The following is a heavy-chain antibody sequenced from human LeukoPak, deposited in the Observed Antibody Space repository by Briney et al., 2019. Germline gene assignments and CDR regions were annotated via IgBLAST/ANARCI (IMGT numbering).Heavy chain of an antibody. CDR1: GFTFSSYG. V-gene: IGHV3-30*18. CDR3: AKGSGYNFDY. D-gene: IGHD3-22*01. Sequence: GRSLRPSCAASGFTFSSYGMHWVRQAPGKGLEWVAVISYDGSNKYYADSVKGRFTISRDNSKNTLYLQMNSLRAEDTAVYYCAKGSGYNFDYWGQGTLVTVSS. J-gene: IGHJ4*02. CDR2: ISYDGSNK.